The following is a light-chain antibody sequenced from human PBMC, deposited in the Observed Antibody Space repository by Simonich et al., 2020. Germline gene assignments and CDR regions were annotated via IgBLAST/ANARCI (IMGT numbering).Light chain of an antibody. CDR3: SSYTSSSFWV. Sequence: QSALTQPASVSGSPGQSIPISCTGTSSDVGSYNLFAWYQKHPGKAPKLMIYEGSKRPSGVSNRFSGSKAGNTASLTISGLQAEDEADYYCSSYTSSSFWVFGGGTKLTVL. CDR2: EGS. V-gene: IGLV2-14*02. J-gene: IGLJ3*02. CDR1: SSDVGSYNL.